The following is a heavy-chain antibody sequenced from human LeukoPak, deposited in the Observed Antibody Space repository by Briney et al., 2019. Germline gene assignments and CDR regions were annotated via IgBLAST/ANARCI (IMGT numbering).Heavy chain of an antibody. Sequence: GGSLRLSCAASGFTFSSYVMNWVRQAPGKGLEWVSAISGSGGSTYYADSVKGRFTISRDNSKNTLYLQMNSLRAEDTAVYYCAKDRTATVPTDYWGQGTLVTVSS. J-gene: IGHJ4*02. D-gene: IGHD4-17*01. CDR2: ISGSGGST. CDR3: AKDRTATVPTDY. CDR1: GFTFSSYV. V-gene: IGHV3-23*01.